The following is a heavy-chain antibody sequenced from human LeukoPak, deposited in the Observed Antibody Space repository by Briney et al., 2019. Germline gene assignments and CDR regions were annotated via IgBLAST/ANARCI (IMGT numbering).Heavy chain of an antibody. CDR3: ARGLGYDSSGYFDY. Sequence: SQTLSLTCTVSGGSISSGSYYWSWIRQPAGKGLEWIGRIYTSGSTNYNPSLKSRVTISVDKSKNQFSLKLSSVTAADTAVYYCARGLGYDSSGYFDYWGQGTLVTVSS. V-gene: IGHV4-61*02. J-gene: IGHJ4*02. CDR2: IYTSGST. CDR1: GGSISSGSYY. D-gene: IGHD3-22*01.